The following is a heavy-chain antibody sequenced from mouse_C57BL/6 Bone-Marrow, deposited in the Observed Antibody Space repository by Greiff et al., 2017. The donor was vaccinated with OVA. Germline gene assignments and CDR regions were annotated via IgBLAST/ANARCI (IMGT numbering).Heavy chain of an antibody. J-gene: IGHJ1*03. CDR1: GYTFTDYY. V-gene: IGHV1-75*01. CDR3: AIGWFPYWYFDF. CDR2: IIPGSGST. Sequence: QIQLQQSGPELVKPGASVKISCKASGYTFTDYYINWVKQRPGQGLEWIGWIIPGSGSTYYNEKFKGKATLTVDKSSSTAYMLLSRLTSEDSAVYFCAIGWFPYWYFDFWGTGTTVTVSS. D-gene: IGHD2-3*01.